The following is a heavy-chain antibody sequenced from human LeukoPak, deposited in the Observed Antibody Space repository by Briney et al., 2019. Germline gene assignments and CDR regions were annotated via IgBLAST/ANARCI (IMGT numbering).Heavy chain of an antibody. V-gene: IGHV3-21*04. D-gene: IGHD1-1*01. Sequence: PGGSLRLSCAASGFTFSSYSMNWVRQAPGKGLEWVSFISSSSGYIYYADSVKGRFTISRDNAKNSLYLQMNSLRAEDTAMYYCAREGAPQLSSYFDHWGQGTLVTVSS. J-gene: IGHJ4*02. CDR3: AREGAPQLSSYFDH. CDR1: GFTFSSYS. CDR2: ISSSSGYI.